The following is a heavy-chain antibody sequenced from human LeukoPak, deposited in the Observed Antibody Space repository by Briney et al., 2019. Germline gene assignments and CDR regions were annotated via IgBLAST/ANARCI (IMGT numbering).Heavy chain of an antibody. CDR2: IDYSGST. J-gene: IGHJ5*02. Sequence: PSETLSLTCTVSGGSISSYYWSWIRQPAGKGLEWIGRIDYSGSTDYNPSLKSRVTISGDPSKKQFSLKVTSVTAADTAVYYCARDAGFYAGIDPWGQGTLVTVSS. V-gene: IGHV4-4*07. CDR1: GGSISSYY. CDR3: ARDAGFYAGIDP. D-gene: IGHD2/OR15-2a*01.